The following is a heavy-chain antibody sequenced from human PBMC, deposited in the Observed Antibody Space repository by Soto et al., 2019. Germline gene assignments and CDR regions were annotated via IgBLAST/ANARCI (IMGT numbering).Heavy chain of an antibody. J-gene: IGHJ5*02. Sequence: QPPGKGLEWIGSIYYSGSTYYNPSLKSRVTISVDTSKNQFSLKLSSVTAADTAVYYCARAHVLRFLEWLLFGSWFDPWGQGTLVTVSS. CDR2: IYYSGST. CDR3: ARAHVLRFLEWLLFGSWFDP. V-gene: IGHV4-39*01. D-gene: IGHD3-3*01.